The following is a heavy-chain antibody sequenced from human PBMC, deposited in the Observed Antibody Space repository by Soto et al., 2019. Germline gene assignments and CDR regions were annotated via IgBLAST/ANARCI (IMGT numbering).Heavy chain of an antibody. CDR1: GFTFSSYT. CDR3: ARGPLYYFDY. V-gene: IGHV3-21*02. Sequence: EVQLVESGGGLVKPGGSLRLSCEDSGFTFSSYTMNWVRRAPGKGLEWVSSISSRSTNTHYADSVRGRFTTSRDNAKRSLYLQMNSLRAEDTAVYYCARGPLYYFDYWGHGTVVTVSS. J-gene: IGHJ4*01. CDR2: ISSRSTNT.